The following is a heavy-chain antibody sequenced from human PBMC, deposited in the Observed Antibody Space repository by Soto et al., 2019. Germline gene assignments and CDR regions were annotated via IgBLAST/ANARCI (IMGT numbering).Heavy chain of an antibody. V-gene: IGHV4-59*08. CDR3: ARGGGEFGNFDY. Sequence: QVQLQESGPGLVKPSETLSLTCTVSGGSISSYYWSWIRQPPGKGLEWIGYIYYSGSTNYNPSFKRRVTIAVDTSKTQFSLELSSVTAADTAVYYCARGGGEFGNFDYWGQGTLVTVSS. CDR1: GGSISSYY. CDR2: IYYSGST. D-gene: IGHD3-10*01. J-gene: IGHJ4*02.